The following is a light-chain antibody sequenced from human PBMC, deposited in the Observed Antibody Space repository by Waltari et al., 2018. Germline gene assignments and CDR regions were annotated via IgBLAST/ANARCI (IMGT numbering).Light chain of an antibody. J-gene: IGKJ1*01. CDR3: QQYHIWWT. CDR1: RSVSSN. CDR2: DAS. Sequence: VMTQSPATLSVSPGERATLACRASRSVSSNVAWYQQKPVQAPRLLISDASTRATGIPARFSGSGSGTEFTLTIGSLQSEDSAVYYCQQYHIWWTFGQGTKVEIK. V-gene: IGKV3-15*01.